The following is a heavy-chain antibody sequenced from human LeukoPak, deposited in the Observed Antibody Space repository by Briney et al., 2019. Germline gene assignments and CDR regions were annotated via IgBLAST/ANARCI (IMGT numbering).Heavy chain of an antibody. V-gene: IGHV3-21*01. Sequence: KTGGSLRLSCAASGFTFSSYSMNWVRQAPGKGLEWVSSISSSSSYIYYADSVKGRFTISRDNSKNTLYLQMNSLRAEDTAVYYCARDLSGSYISWGQGTLVTVSS. CDR2: ISSSSSYI. CDR3: ARDLSGSYIS. D-gene: IGHD1-26*01. J-gene: IGHJ5*02. CDR1: GFTFSSYS.